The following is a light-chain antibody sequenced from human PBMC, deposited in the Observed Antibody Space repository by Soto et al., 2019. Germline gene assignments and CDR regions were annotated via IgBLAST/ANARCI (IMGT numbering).Light chain of an antibody. Sequence: EIVMTQSPATLSVSPGVRATLSCRASQSVSSNLAWYQQKPGQAPRLLIYGASTRATGIPARFSGSGSGTEFNRTISSLQSEDFAVYYCQQYNNWPYTFGQGTKLEIK. CDR2: GAS. CDR3: QQYNNWPYT. J-gene: IGKJ2*01. V-gene: IGKV3-15*01. CDR1: QSVSSN.